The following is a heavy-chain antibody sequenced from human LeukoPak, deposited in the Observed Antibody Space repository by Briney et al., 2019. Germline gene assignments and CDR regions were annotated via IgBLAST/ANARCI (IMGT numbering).Heavy chain of an antibody. CDR2: ITSGGDYI. CDR3: ARHGLWFGSATHKPGGMDV. Sequence: GGSLRLSCSASGFTFNTFNMNWVRQAPGKGLEWVSSITSGGDYIYYADSVKGRFTTSRDNAKNSLYLQMNSLRAEDTAVYYCARHGLWFGSATHKPGGMDVWGQGTTVTLSS. CDR1: GFTFNTFN. V-gene: IGHV3-21*01. J-gene: IGHJ6*02. D-gene: IGHD3-10*01.